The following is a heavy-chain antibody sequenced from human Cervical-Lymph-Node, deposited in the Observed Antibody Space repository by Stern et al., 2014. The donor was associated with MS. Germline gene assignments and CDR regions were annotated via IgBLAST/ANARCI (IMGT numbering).Heavy chain of an antibody. Sequence: VQLVESGPGLVKPSQTLSLTCTVSGGSISNGNHYWTWIRQRPGKGLEWIGYLYYSGRTTYNPSLKSRLTISVDTSKNQFSLKLRSVTAADTAVYYCAREAQLGATGDYWGQGILVTVSS. V-gene: IGHV4-31*03. CDR3: AREAQLGATGDY. D-gene: IGHD1-1*01. CDR1: GGSISNGNHY. J-gene: IGHJ4*02. CDR2: LYYSGRT.